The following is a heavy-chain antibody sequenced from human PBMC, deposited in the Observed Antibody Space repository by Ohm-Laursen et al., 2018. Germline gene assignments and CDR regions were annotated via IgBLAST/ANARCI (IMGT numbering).Heavy chain of an antibody. D-gene: IGHD2-15*01. Sequence: TLSLTCAVYGGSFSGYYWSWIRQPPGKGLEWIGEINHSGSTNYNPSLKSRVTISIDTSKNQFSLKLSSVTAADTAVYYCARGTPPALDVVVVAATGNYYYYYGMDVWGQGTTVTVSS. CDR1: GGSFSGYY. CDR2: INHSGST. J-gene: IGHJ6*02. CDR3: ARGTPPALDVVVVAATGNYYYYYGMDV. V-gene: IGHV4-34*01.